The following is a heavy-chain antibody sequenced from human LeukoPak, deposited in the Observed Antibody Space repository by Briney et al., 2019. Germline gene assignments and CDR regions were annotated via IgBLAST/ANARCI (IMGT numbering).Heavy chain of an antibody. Sequence: ASVKVSCKASGYTFGSYGISWVRQAPGQGLEWMGWIGAYNAYTNYAQRFQGRVTVTTETSTTTAYMELRSLRSDDTAVYYCARDLGVVPAAMPIDYWGQGTLVTVSS. CDR3: ARDLGVVPAAMPIDY. J-gene: IGHJ4*02. D-gene: IGHD2-2*01. V-gene: IGHV1-18*01. CDR2: IGAYNAYT. CDR1: GYTFGSYG.